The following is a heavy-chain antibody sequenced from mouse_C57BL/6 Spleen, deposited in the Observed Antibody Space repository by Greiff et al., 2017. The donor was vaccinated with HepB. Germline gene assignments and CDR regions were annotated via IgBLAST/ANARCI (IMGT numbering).Heavy chain of an antibody. J-gene: IGHJ1*03. D-gene: IGHD1-1*01. CDR1: GYTFTSYG. CDR3: ARDTTVVAKGYFDV. V-gene: IGHV1-58*01. CDR2: IYIGNGYT. Sequence: EVQLQQSGAELVRPGSSVKMSCKTSGYTFTSYGINWVKQRTGQGLEWIGYIYIGNGYTEYNEKFKGKATLTSDTSSSKAYMQLSSLTSEDSAIYFCARDTTVVAKGYFDVWGTGTTVTVSS.